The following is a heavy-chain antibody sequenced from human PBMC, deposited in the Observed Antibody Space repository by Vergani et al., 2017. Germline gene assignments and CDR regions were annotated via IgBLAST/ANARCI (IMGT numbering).Heavy chain of an antibody. J-gene: IGHJ4*02. Sequence: QVQLVQSGAEVKKPGSSVKVSCKASGGTFSSYAISWVRQAPGQGLEWMGGIIPIFGTANYAQKFQGRVTITADESTRTAYMELSSLRSEDTAVYYCIRQTAMADDFDYGGQGTLVTVSS. CDR2: IIPIFGTA. D-gene: IGHD5-18*01. V-gene: IGHV1-69*12. CDR3: IRQTAMADDFDY. CDR1: GGTFSSYA.